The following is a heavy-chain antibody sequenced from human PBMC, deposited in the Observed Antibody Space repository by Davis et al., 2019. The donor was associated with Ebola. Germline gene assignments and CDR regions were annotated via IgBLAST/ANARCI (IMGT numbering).Heavy chain of an antibody. CDR3: ARGVGAARPVFAS. J-gene: IGHJ4*02. D-gene: IGHD6-6*01. CDR2: MNHSGST. CDR1: GGSFSPYY. V-gene: IGHV4-34*01. Sequence: SETLSLTCAVSGGSFSPYYWSWFRQSPGKGLEWIGEMNHSGSTTYNPSLKSRASISVDTSKNQFLLNPSSVTAADTAVYYCARGVGAARPVFASWGQGTLVTVSS.